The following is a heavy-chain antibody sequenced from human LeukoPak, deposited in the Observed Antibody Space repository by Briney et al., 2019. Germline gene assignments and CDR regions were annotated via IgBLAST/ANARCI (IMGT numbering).Heavy chain of an antibody. D-gene: IGHD1-26*01. J-gene: IGHJ6*02. CDR2: IIPIFDTA. V-gene: IGHV1-69*13. CDR3: ARISLGAIWGYYYGMDV. Sequence: GASVKVSCKASGGTFSSYSISWVRQAPGQGLEWMGGIIPIFDTADYAQKFQDRVTITADESTSTAYMELSSLRSEDTAVFYCARISLGAIWGYYYGMDVWGQGTTVTVSS. CDR1: GGTFSSYS.